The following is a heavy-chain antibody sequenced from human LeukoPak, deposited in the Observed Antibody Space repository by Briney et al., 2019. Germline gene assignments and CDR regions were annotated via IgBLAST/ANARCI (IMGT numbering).Heavy chain of an antibody. V-gene: IGHV3-30*01. CDR1: GFTFSSYA. J-gene: IGHJ4*02. D-gene: IGHD2-2*01. Sequence: GGSLRLSCAASGFTFSSYAMHWVRQAPGKGLEWVVVISYDGSNKYYAGSVKGRFTISRDDSKNTLYLQMNSLRAEDTAVYYCAKEYPPEGYFDYWGQGTLATVSS. CDR2: ISYDGSNK. CDR3: AKEYPPEGYFDY.